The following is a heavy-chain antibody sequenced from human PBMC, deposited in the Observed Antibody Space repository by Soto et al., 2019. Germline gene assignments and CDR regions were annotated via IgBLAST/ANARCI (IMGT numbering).Heavy chain of an antibody. J-gene: IGHJ5*02. Sequence: SVKVSCKASGGTFSIYAISCVRQSRGQWREWMGGIIPIFGTANYAQKFQGRVTITADESTSTAYMELSSLRSEDTAVYYCARDWYGSGSYDPRNNWFDPWGQGTQVTVSS. CDR3: ARDWYGSGSYDPRNNWFDP. D-gene: IGHD3-10*01. CDR1: GGTFSIYA. CDR2: IIPIFGTA. V-gene: IGHV1-69*13.